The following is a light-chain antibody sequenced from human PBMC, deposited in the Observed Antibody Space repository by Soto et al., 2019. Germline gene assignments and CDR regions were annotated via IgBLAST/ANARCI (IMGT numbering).Light chain of an antibody. CDR2: AAS. J-gene: IGKJ1*01. Sequence: EIVLTQSPGTLSLSPGERATLSCRASQSVSSSYLAWYQQKPGQSPRLLIYAASSRASGIPDRFSGSGSGTDFTLSINGLDPEDLAVYYCQQYGTVPWTFGQGTKVDIK. CDR3: QQYGTVPWT. V-gene: IGKV3-20*01. CDR1: QSVSSSY.